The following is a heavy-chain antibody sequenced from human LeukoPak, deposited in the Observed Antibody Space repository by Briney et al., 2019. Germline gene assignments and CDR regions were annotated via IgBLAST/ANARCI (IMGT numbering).Heavy chain of an antibody. CDR1: GFTFHNYA. CDR3: D. J-gene: IGHJ4*02. Sequence: GGSLRLSCVASGFTFHNYAMTWVRQAPGKGLEWVSGISDRGYSTYYADSVKGRFTISRDNSRSTLYLQMNSLRAEDTATYFDDWGRGTLVTLSS. V-gene: IGHV3-23*01. CDR2: ISDRGYST.